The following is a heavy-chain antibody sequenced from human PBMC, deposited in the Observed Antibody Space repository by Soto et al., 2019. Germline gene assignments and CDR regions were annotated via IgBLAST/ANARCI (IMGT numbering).Heavy chain of an antibody. CDR2: IYSSGST. J-gene: IGHJ5*02. CDR3: ARGQRFSDWFDP. Sequence: QVHLQESGPGLVKPSETLSLTCTVSGGAINSYYWTWIRQPAGKGLEWIGRIYSSGSTKYNPSLQSRVTMSLDTSKNLFSLRLTSVTAADTAVYYCARGQRFSDWFDPWGQGTLVTVAS. D-gene: IGHD3-3*01. CDR1: GGAINSYY. V-gene: IGHV4-4*07.